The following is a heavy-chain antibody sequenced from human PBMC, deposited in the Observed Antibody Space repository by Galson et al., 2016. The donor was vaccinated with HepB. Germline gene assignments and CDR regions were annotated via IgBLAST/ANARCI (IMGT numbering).Heavy chain of an antibody. CDR3: ARVLGGYDFYP. CDR2: INPNSGGT. V-gene: IGHV1-2*02. D-gene: IGHD5-12*01. CDR1: GYTFTDYY. J-gene: IGHJ5*02. Sequence: SVKVSCKASGYTFTDYYMHWVRQAPGQGLEWMGWINPNSGGTNYAQSFQGRVTMTTDTSTGTAYMELWNLRSDDTALYYCARVLGGYDFYPWGQGTLVTVSS.